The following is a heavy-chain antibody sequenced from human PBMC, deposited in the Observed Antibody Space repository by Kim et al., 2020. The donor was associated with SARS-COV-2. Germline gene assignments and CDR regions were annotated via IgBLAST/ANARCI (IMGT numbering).Heavy chain of an antibody. CDR3: ARGPMSGSGWYYYFDY. Sequence: GGSLRLSCAASGFTFSSYSMNWVRQAPGKGLEWVSSISSSSSYIYYADSVKGRFTISRDNAKNSLYLQMNSLRAEDTAVYYCARGPMSGSGWYYYFDYWGQGTLVTVSS. D-gene: IGHD6-19*01. CDR1: GFTFSSYS. CDR2: ISSSSSYI. J-gene: IGHJ4*02. V-gene: IGHV3-21*01.